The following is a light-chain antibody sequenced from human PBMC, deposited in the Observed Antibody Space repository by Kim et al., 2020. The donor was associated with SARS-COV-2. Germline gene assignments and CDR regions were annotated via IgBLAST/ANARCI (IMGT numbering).Light chain of an antibody. CDR3: QAWDSSTAV. Sequence: SVSPGQTAIITCSGDKLGDKYAFWYQQKPGQTPVLVIYYDDKRPSEIPERFSGSTSGNTATLTISGTQTMDEASYFCQAWDSSTAVFGGGTQLTVL. V-gene: IGLV3-1*01. CDR1: KLGDKY. CDR2: YDD. J-gene: IGLJ2*01.